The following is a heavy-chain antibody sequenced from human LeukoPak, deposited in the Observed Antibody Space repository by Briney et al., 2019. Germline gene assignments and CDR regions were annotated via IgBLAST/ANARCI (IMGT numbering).Heavy chain of an antibody. CDR3: ARAVEMATIEIDY. D-gene: IGHD5-24*01. V-gene: IGHV4-34*01. CDR1: GGSFSGYY. CDR2: INHSGST. J-gene: IGHJ4*02. Sequence: SETLSLTRAVYGGSFSGYYWSWIRQPPGKGLEWIGEINHSGSTNYNPSLKSRVTISVDTSKNQFSLKLSSVTAADTAVYYCARAVEMATIEIDYWGQGTLVTVSS.